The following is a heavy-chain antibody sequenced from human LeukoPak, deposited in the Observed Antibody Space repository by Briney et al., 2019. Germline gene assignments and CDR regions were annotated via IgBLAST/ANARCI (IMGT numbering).Heavy chain of an antibody. CDR3: ARGPPYGTSLDY. V-gene: IGHV1-8*01. D-gene: IGHD2-8*01. J-gene: IGHJ4*02. CDR2: MNPNSGDT. CDR1: GYTFTSYD. Sequence: ASVTVSCTASGYTFTSYDITWVRQATGQGLEWMGWMNPNSGDTGYAQKFQGSVTMTRDTSISTAYLELSSLRSEDTAVYYCARGPPYGTSLDYWGQGTLVTVSS.